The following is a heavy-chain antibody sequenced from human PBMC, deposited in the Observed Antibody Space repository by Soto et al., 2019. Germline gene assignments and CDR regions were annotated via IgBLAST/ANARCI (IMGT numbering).Heavy chain of an antibody. CDR1: GLTFSSYG. D-gene: IGHD6-6*01. J-gene: IGHJ4*02. Sequence: VQLVESGGGVVQPGTSLTLSCAASGLTFSSYGMHWVRQAPGKGLEWVAIIWHEGSDKHYADSVKGRFTVSRDNSKNTLHLQMNSLRAEDTAVYYCARDKDVRWGQGTLVTVSS. CDR2: IWHEGSDK. V-gene: IGHV3-33*01. CDR3: ARDKDVR.